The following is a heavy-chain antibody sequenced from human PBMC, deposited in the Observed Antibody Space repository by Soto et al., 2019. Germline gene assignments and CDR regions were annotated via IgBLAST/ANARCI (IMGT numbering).Heavy chain of an antibody. V-gene: IGHV4-4*02. CDR3: ARRIVATETFDY. CDR2: VYHTGTT. Sequence: PSETLSLTCAVSGTSISSTFWWTWVRQPPGKGLEWIGEVYHTGTTKYNPSLKNRVTISVDKSNNRFSLELRAVTAADTAVYYCARRIVATETFDYWGQGTLVTVSS. CDR1: GTSISSTFW. J-gene: IGHJ4*02. D-gene: IGHD5-12*01.